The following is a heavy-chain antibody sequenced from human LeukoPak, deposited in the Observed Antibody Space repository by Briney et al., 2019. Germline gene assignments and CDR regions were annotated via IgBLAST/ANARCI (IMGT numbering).Heavy chain of an antibody. CDR2: ISGSGGST. Sequence: GGSLRLSCAASGFTFSSYAMSWVRQAPGKGLEWVSAISGSGGSTYYADSVKGRFTISRDNSKNTLYLQMNSLRAEDTAVYYCACVRYCSRTSCYTGAFDIWGQGTMVTVSS. V-gene: IGHV3-23*01. J-gene: IGHJ3*02. CDR3: ACVRYCSRTSCYTGAFDI. CDR1: GFTFSSYA. D-gene: IGHD2-2*02.